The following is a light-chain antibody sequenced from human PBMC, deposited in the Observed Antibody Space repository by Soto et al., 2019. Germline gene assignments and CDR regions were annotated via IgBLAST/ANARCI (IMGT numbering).Light chain of an antibody. CDR1: QDIGTY. CDR2: DAS. J-gene: IGKJ4*01. Sequence: DIQMTQSPSSLSASVGDRVIITCLASQDIGTYLAWYQQKSGKAPKLLIYDASYLEAGVPSRFKTHGSETAFSFTISSVQPEDFETYYCQQPAVLPRTLGRGT. CDR3: QQPAVLPRT. V-gene: IGKV1-33*01.